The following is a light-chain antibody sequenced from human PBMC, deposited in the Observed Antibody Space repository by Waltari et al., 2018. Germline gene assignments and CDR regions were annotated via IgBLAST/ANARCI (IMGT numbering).Light chain of an antibody. CDR1: QSFDRG. CDR3: QQYKNFRA. CDR2: QPS. J-gene: IGKJ1*01. V-gene: IGKV1-5*03. Sequence: DLQMTQSPFTLSASVADRVTITCRASQSFDRGLAWYQQKPGKSPKLLIYQPSSLESGVPSRFSGSGYETEFTLTVSGLQPDDFAAYHCQQYKNFRAFGQGAQVEIK.